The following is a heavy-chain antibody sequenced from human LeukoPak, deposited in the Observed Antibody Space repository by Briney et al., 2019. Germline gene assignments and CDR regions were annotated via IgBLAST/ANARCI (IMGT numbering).Heavy chain of an antibody. CDR1: GYTFTSYD. Sequence: GASVKVSCKASGYTFTSYDINWVRQATGQGLEWMGWMNPNSGNTGYARKFQGRVTMTRNTSISTAYMELSSLRSEDTAVYYCARSEAVRYDILTGIIRRDYYYGMDVWGQGTTVTVSS. J-gene: IGHJ6*02. V-gene: IGHV1-8*01. D-gene: IGHD3-9*01. CDR3: ARSEAVRYDILTGIIRRDYYYGMDV. CDR2: MNPNSGNT.